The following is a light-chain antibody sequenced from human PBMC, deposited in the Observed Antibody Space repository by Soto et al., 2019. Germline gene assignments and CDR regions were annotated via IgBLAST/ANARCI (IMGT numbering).Light chain of an antibody. J-gene: IGLJ2*01. CDR3: SSYAGSNNLVV. CDR1: SSDVGGYNY. CDR2: EVS. V-gene: IGLV2-8*01. Sequence: QSVLTQPPSASGSPGQSVTISCTGTSSDVGGYNYVSWYQQHPGKAPKLMIYEVSKRPSGVPDRFSGSKSGNTASLTVSGLQVEDEAVYHCSSYAGSNNLVVFGEGTKLPAL.